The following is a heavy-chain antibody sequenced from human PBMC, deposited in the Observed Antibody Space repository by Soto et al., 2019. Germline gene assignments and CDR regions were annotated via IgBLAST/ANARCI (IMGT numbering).Heavy chain of an antibody. CDR3: ARGSIVRGVIGPFDI. D-gene: IGHD3-10*01. V-gene: IGHV1-8*01. CDR1: GYTFTRYD. J-gene: IGHJ3*02. CDR2: MNHNIGNT. Sequence: QVQLVQSGAQVTKPRASVQVSCKASGYTFTRYDINWVRQATGQGLEWMGWMNHNIGNTGYAQKFQGKVTMTRKTTQSTAYMEQRRLRSDDTTVYYGARGSIVRGVIGPFDIWGQGTMVTVSS.